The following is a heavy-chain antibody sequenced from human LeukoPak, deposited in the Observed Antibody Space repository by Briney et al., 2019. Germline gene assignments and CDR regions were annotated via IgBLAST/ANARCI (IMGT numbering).Heavy chain of an antibody. CDR1: GGSISSSSYY. CDR3: ARQNGAVDY. V-gene: IGHV4-39*01. CDR2: IYYRGST. J-gene: IGHJ4*02. Sequence: PSETLSLTCTVSGGSISSSSYYWGWIRQPPGKGLEWIGSIYYRGSTYYTPSLQSRVTISVDTSKNQFSLKLSSVTAADTAVYYCARQNGAVDYWGQGTLVTVSS. D-gene: IGHD2-8*01.